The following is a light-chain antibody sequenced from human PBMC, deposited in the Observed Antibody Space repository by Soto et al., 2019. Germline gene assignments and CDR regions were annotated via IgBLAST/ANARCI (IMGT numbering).Light chain of an antibody. V-gene: IGKV1-5*03. CDR3: QPYNSMYT. CDR1: QSISSW. Sequence: DIQMTQSPSTLSASVGDRVTITCRAIQSISSWVACYQQKPGKAHNLLIYKASSLESGVPSRCSRSGSGTAFTLTSSSLQPDDFATYCCQPYNSMYTVGQGTKLAIK. J-gene: IGKJ2*01. CDR2: KAS.